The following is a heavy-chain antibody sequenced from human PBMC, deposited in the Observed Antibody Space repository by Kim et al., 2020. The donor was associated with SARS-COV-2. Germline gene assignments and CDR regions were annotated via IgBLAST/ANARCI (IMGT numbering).Heavy chain of an antibody. J-gene: IGHJ4*02. Sequence: GGSLRLSCAASGFTFSSYAMHWVRQAPGKGLEWVAVISYDGSNKYYADSVKGRFTISRDNSKNTLYLQMNSLRAEDTAVYYCARERMGRYCSSTSCYTFDYWGQGTLVTVSS. D-gene: IGHD2-2*02. V-gene: IGHV3-30-3*01. CDR3: ARERMGRYCSSTSCYTFDY. CDR2: ISYDGSNK. CDR1: GFTFSSYA.